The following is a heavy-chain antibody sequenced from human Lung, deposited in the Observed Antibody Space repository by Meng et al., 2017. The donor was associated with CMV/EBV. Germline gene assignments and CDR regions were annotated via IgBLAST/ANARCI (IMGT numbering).Heavy chain of an antibody. Sequence: SVXVSXXASGGTFSSYAISWVRQAPGQGLEWMGGIIPMFGTKSYAQKFQGRVTITTDESTSTAYMELSSLRSEDTAVYYCARESLQSGCCDYWGQGTVVTVSS. V-gene: IGHV1-69*05. CDR2: IIPMFGTK. CDR1: GGTFSSYA. J-gene: IGHJ4*02. D-gene: IGHD4/OR15-4a*01. CDR3: ARESLQSGCCDY.